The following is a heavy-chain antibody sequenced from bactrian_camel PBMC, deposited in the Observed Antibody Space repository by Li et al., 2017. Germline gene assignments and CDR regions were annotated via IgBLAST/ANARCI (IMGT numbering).Heavy chain of an antibody. CDR1: GDISRYC. V-gene: IGHV3S53*01. J-gene: IGHJ4*01. Sequence: HVQLVESGGGSMQVGGSLRLSCVGSGDISRYCMGWFRQTPGKEREGVAGIDTDGSTSYADSVKGRFTISKDNAKNTLYLQMNALELEDAAMYYCHPCYTDFDYWGQGTQVTVS. CDR2: IDTDGST. D-gene: IGHD3*01. CDR3: HPCYTDFDY.